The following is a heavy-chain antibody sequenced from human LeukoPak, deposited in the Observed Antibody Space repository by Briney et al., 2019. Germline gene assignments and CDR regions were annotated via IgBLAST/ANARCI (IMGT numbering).Heavy chain of an antibody. V-gene: IGHV4-59*01. J-gene: IGHJ6*02. D-gene: IGHD3-10*01. Sequence: PSETLSLTCTVSGGSISSYYWNWIRQPPGKGLEWIGYTYCSGGTNYNPSLKSRVTISVDTSKNQISLKLSSVTAADTAVYYCARRVPGYYGMDVWGQGTTVTVSS. CDR2: TYCSGGT. CDR1: GGSISSYY. CDR3: ARRVPGYYGMDV.